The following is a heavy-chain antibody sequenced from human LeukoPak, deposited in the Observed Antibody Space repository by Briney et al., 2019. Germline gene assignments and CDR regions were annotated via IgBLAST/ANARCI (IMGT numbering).Heavy chain of an antibody. CDR1: GGSISSGGYY. D-gene: IGHD2-21*01. Sequence: PSETLSLTCTVSGGSISSGGYYWSWIRQHPGKGLEWIGYIYYSGSTYYNPSLKSRVTISVDTSKNQFSLKLSSVTAADTAVYYCARGPPYIVVVIAIGFFDYWGQGTLVTVSS. J-gene: IGHJ4*02. CDR3: ARGPPYIVVVIAIGFFDY. CDR2: IYYSGST. V-gene: IGHV4-31*03.